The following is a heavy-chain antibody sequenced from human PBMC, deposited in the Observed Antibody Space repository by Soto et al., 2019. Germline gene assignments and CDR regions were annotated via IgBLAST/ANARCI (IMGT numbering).Heavy chain of an antibody. CDR2: IYSTGMT. Sequence: EVPLVESGGGLIQPGGSLRLSCAASGFTVSGNYMSWVRQAPGKGPEWVSVIYSTGMTYYTDSVKGRFTISRDNSKNTLFLQMNSLRDEDTAVYYCAREADGLGYFVYWGQGTLVTVSS. D-gene: IGHD3-16*01. CDR3: AREADGLGYFVY. J-gene: IGHJ4*02. V-gene: IGHV3-53*01. CDR1: GFTVSGNY.